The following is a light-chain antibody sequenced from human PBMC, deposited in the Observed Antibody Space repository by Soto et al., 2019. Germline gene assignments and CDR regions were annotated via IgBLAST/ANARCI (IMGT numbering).Light chain of an antibody. CDR1: QSVSSSY. CDR2: GAS. CDR3: QQYNNWPWT. J-gene: IGKJ1*01. Sequence: EIVLTQSPGTLSLSPCERATLSFSASQSVSSSYLAWYQQKPGQAPRLLIYGASTRAPGFPARFSGSGSGTDFTLTISSLQSEDFAVYYCQQYNNWPWTFGQGTKVDIK. V-gene: IGKV3-15*01.